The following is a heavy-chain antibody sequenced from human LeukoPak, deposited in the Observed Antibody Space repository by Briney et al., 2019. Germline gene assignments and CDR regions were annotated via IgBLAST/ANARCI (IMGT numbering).Heavy chain of an antibody. D-gene: IGHD3-22*01. Sequence: SEKVSCKASGGTFSSYAISWVRQAPGQGLEWMGGIIPIFGTANYAQKFQGRVTITTDESTSTAYMELSSLRSEDTAVYYCASLRGRYDSSGYYSYWGQGTLVTVSS. J-gene: IGHJ4*02. CDR1: GGTFSSYA. CDR2: IIPIFGTA. CDR3: ASLRGRYDSSGYYSY. V-gene: IGHV1-69*05.